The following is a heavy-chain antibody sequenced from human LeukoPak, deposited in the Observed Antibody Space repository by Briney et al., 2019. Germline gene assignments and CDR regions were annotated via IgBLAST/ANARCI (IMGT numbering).Heavy chain of an antibody. D-gene: IGHD6-13*01. J-gene: IGHJ4*02. CDR3: ARDSGYSSSYDH. CDR2: ISYSGSS. V-gene: IGHV4-59*01. Sequence: PSETLSLTCTVSGGSISSYYWSWIRQPPGKGLEWIGYISYSGSSNYNPSLKSRVTMSVDTSKNQCSLKLTSVTAADTAVYYCARDSGYSSSYDHWGQGTLVSVSA. CDR1: GGSISSYY.